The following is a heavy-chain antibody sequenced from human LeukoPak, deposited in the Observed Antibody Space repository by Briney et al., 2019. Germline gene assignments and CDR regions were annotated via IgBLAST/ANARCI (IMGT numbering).Heavy chain of an antibody. V-gene: IGHV3-21*01. CDR1: GFTFSSYS. Sequence: GGSLRLSCAASGFTFSSYSMNWIRQAPGKGLEWVSSISSSSSYIYYADSVKGRFTISRDNAKNSLYLQMNSLRAEDTAVYYCARAQSSNWFDPWGQGTLVTVSS. D-gene: IGHD6-19*01. CDR2: ISSSSSYI. CDR3: ARAQSSNWFDP. J-gene: IGHJ5*02.